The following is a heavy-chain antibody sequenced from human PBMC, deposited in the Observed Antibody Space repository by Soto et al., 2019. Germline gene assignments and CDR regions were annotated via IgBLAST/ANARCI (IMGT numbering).Heavy chain of an antibody. CDR2: ISENGGSRGGT. CDR1: GFTFSNSA. Sequence: GSLRLSCTASGFTFSNSAMIWVRQAPGQGLEWVASISENGGSRGGTYYADSVKGRFTISRNNSKSTLYLQRYSLTGADTSVYDCATANAVVAPGLGIWGQETMVTVSS. D-gene: IGHD2-15*01. J-gene: IGHJ3*02. CDR3: ATANAVVAPGLGI. V-gene: IGHV3-23*01.